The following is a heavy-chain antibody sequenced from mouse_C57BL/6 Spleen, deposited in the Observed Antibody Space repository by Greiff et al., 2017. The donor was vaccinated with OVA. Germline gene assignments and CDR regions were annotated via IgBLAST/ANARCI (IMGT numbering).Heavy chain of an antibody. D-gene: IGHD3-2*02. CDR3: ARHDSSGYYYAMDY. Sequence: VQVVESGPGLVAPSQSLSITCTVSGFSLTSYGVHWVRQPPGKGLEWLVVIWSDGSTTYNSALKSRLSISKDNSKSQVFLKMNSLQTDDTAMYYCARHDSSGYYYAMDYWGQGTSVTVSS. CDR2: IWSDGST. V-gene: IGHV2-6-1*01. J-gene: IGHJ4*01. CDR1: GFSLTSYG.